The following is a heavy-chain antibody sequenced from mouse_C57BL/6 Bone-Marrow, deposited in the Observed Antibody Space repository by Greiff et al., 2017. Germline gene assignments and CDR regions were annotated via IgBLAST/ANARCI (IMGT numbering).Heavy chain of an antibody. CDR1: GFTFSSYA. J-gene: IGHJ4*01. D-gene: IGHD2-3*01. CDR3: ARDSGLLRYAMDY. Sequence: EVHLVESGGGLVKPGGSLKLSCAASGFTFSSYAMSWVRQTPEKRLEWVATISDGGSYTYYPDNVKGRFTISRDNAKNNLYLQMSQLKSEDTAMYYCARDSGLLRYAMDYWGQGTSVTVSS. V-gene: IGHV5-4*01. CDR2: ISDGGSYT.